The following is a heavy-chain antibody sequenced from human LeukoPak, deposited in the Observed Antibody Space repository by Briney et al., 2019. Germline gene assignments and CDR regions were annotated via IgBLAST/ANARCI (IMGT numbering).Heavy chain of an antibody. CDR3: AKAPVTSCRGAYCYPFDS. Sequence: PGGSLRLSCAASGFSLSTYAMSWVRQTPGKGLECVAATSSSDAGTYHADSVRGRFTISRDNSKNTLYLQMNSLRAEDAAVYFCAKAPVTSCRGAYCYPFDSWGQGTLVTVSS. CDR1: GFSLSTYA. CDR2: TSSSDAGT. D-gene: IGHD2-21*01. V-gene: IGHV3-23*01. J-gene: IGHJ4*02.